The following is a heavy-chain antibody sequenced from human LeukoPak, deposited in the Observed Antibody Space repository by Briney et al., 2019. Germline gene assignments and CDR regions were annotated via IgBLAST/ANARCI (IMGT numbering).Heavy chain of an antibody. CDR2: IYYSGST. V-gene: IGHV4-59*08. D-gene: IGHD6-13*01. J-gene: IGHJ6*02. Sequence: SETLSLTCTVSGGSISSYYWSWIRQPPGKGLEWIGYIYYSGSTNYNPSLKSRVTISVDTSKNQFSLKLSSVTAADTAVYYCARGQFRGSSSWYANTYYYYYGMDVWGQGTTVTVSS. CDR3: ARGQFRGSSSWYANTYYYYYGMDV. CDR1: GGSISSYY.